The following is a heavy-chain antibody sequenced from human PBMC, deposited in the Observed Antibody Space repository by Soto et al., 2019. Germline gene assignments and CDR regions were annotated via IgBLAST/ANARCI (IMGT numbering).Heavy chain of an antibody. CDR2: INPNSGGT. CDR1: GYTFTGYY. Sequence: ASVKVSCKASGYTFTGYYMHWVRQAPGQGLEWMGWINPNSGGTNYAQKFQGRVTMTRDTSINTAYMELSRLRSDDTAVYYCARQAKGGDYFDYWGQGTLVTVSS. V-gene: IGHV1-2*02. CDR3: ARQAKGGDYFDY. D-gene: IGHD4-17*01. J-gene: IGHJ4*02.